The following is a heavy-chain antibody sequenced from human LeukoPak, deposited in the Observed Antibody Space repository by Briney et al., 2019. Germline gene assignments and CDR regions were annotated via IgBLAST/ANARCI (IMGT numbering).Heavy chain of an antibody. D-gene: IGHD3-9*01. J-gene: IGHJ4*02. CDR3: ARGYFDWPNYYFDY. Sequence: SETLSLTCTVSGASISSYSWSWIRQPPGKGLEWVAWISYSGTTNYNPSLNNRVTISVDTSKNQFSLKLSSVTAADTAVYYCARGYFDWPNYYFDYWGQGTLVTVSS. CDR1: GASISSYS. V-gene: IGHV4-59*01. CDR2: ISYSGTT.